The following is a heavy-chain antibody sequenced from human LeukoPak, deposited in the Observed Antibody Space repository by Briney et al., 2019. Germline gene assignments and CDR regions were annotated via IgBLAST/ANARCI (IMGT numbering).Heavy chain of an antibody. CDR3: ARVGQGGSYGKFDY. J-gene: IGHJ4*02. CDR1: GYIFTNYV. V-gene: IGHV1-18*01. D-gene: IGHD1-26*01. Sequence: AASVNVSCKASGYIFTNYVISWVREAPGQGLGWMGWISAYNDNTNYAQKVQGRLTMTADTSTSTAYMELKSLRSDDTAVYYCARVGQGGSYGKFDYWGQGTLVTVSS. CDR2: ISAYNDNT.